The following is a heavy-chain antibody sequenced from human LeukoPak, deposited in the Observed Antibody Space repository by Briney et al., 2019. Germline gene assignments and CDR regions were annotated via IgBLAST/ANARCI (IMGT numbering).Heavy chain of an antibody. Sequence: ASVKVSCKASGYTFTGYYMHWVRQAPGQGLEWMGWINPNSGGTNHAQKFQGRVTMTRDTSISTAYMELSRLRSDDTTVYSCASVGKSSGWYNYFDYWGRGTLVTVSS. D-gene: IGHD6-19*01. CDR3: ASVGKSSGWYNYFDY. V-gene: IGHV1-2*02. CDR2: INPNSGGT. J-gene: IGHJ4*02. CDR1: GYTFTGYY.